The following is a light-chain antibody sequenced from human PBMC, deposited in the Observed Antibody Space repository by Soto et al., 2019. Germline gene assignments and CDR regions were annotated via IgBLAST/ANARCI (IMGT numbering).Light chain of an antibody. Sequence: EIVVTQSTGTLSLSPGERATLSCRASQSVSSSYLAWYQQKPGQAPRLLIYGASSRATGIPDRFSGNGSGTDFTLTISRLEPEDLADYYCQQYGSSQYTFGQGTKLEIK. CDR3: QQYGSSQYT. CDR2: GAS. J-gene: IGKJ2*01. V-gene: IGKV3-20*01. CDR1: QSVSSSY.